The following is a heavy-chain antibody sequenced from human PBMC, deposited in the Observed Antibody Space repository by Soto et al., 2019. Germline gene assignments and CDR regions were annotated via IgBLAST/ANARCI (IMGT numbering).Heavy chain of an antibody. V-gene: IGHV3-11*06. Sequence: QVQLVESGGGLVKPGGSLRLSCAASGFIFSDSYMSWVRQAPGKGLEWVAYISGSSGYTGYADSVKGRFTISRDNAKNSLYLQMNGLRVEETAVYYCARDGGGYGPPDVWGQGPTVTVSS. CDR1: GFIFSDSY. CDR3: ARDGGGYGPPDV. CDR2: ISGSSGYT. J-gene: IGHJ6*02. D-gene: IGHD3-16*01.